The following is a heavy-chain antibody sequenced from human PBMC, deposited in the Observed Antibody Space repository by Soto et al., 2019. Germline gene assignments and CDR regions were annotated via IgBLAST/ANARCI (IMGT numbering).Heavy chain of an antibody. CDR1: GGSISSGGYY. CDR2: IYYSGST. CDR3: ARVFPGGSSWYPGPLDP. V-gene: IGHV4-31*03. Sequence: QVQLQESGPGLVKPSQTLSLTCTVSGGSISSGGYYWSWIRQHPGKGLEWIGYIYYSGSTYYNPSLKSRVTISVDTSKNQFSLKLSSVTAADTAVYYCARVFPGGSSWYPGPLDPWGQGTLVTVSS. D-gene: IGHD6-13*01. J-gene: IGHJ5*02.